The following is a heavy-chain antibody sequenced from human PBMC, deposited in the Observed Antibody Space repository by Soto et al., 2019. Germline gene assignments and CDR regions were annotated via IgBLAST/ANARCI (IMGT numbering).Heavy chain of an antibody. CDR1: GFTVSTKY. CDR2: IYSGGST. Sequence: EVQLVESGGGLVQPGGSLRLSCAASGFTVSTKYMSWVGQAQGKGLEWVPVIYSGGSTFYADSVRGRFTISRDNSKNTVNLQMNSLRAEDTAVYYCARDPWAADYLGQGTLVPVSS. J-gene: IGHJ4*02. CDR3: ARDPWAADY. D-gene: IGHD3-16*01. V-gene: IGHV3-66*01.